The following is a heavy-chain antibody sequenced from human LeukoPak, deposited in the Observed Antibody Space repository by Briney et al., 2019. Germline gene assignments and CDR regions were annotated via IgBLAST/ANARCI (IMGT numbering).Heavy chain of an antibody. V-gene: IGHV3-7*01. CDR2: IKQDGSEK. Sequence: PGGSLRLSCAASGFTFSSYWMSWVRQAPGKGLEWVANIKQDGSEKYYVDSVKGRFTISRDNAMNSLYLQMNSLRAEDTAVYYCARGCSGGSCSYYMDVWGKGTTVTVSS. CDR3: ARGCSGGSCSYYMDV. J-gene: IGHJ6*03. CDR1: GFTFSSYW. D-gene: IGHD2-15*01.